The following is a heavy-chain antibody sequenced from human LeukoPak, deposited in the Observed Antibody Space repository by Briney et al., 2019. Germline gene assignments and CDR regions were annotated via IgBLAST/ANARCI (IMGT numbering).Heavy chain of an antibody. V-gene: IGHV4-34*01. D-gene: IGHD5-18*01. CDR2: INHSGST. CDR1: GGSFSGYY. Sequence: PSETLSLTCAVYGGSFSGYYWSWIRQPPGKGLEWIGEINHSGSTNYNPSLKSRVTISVDTSKNQFSLKLSSVTAADTAVYYCARDAEIQYYYMDVWGKGTTVTVSS. J-gene: IGHJ6*03. CDR3: ARDAEIQYYYMDV.